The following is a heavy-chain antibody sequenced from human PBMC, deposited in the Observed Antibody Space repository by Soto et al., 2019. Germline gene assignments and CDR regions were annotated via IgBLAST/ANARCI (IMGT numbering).Heavy chain of an antibody. D-gene: IGHD4-17*01. J-gene: IGHJ3*02. CDR2: ISWNSGSI. Sequence: EVQLVESGGGLVQPGRSLRLSCAASGFTFDDYAMHWVRQAPGKGLEWVSGISWNSGSIGYADSVKGRFTISRDNAKNSLYLQMNSLRAEDTALYYCAKDTTVTDAFDIWGQGTMVTVSS. CDR1: GFTFDDYA. CDR3: AKDTTVTDAFDI. V-gene: IGHV3-9*01.